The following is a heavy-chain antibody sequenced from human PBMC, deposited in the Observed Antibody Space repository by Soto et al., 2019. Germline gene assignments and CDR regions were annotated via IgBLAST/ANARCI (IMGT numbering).Heavy chain of an antibody. CDR3: ARELEGDYKPNLLDY. Sequence: SETLSLTCTVSGGSISSGGYYWSWIRQHPGKGLEWIGYIYYSGSTYYNPSLKSRVTISVDTSKNQFSLKLSSVTAADTAVYYCARELEGDYKPNLLDYWGQGTLVTVSS. D-gene: IGHD4-17*01. V-gene: IGHV4-31*03. CDR1: GGSISSGGYY. J-gene: IGHJ4*02. CDR2: IYYSGST.